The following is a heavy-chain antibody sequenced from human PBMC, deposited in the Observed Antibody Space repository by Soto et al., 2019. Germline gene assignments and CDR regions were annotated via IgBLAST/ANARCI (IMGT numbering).Heavy chain of an antibody. V-gene: IGHV6-1*01. Sequence: SQTLSLTCAISGDSVSSNSAAWNWIRQSPSRGLEWLGRTYYRSKWYNDYAVSVKSRITVNPDTSKNQFSLQLNSVTPEDTAVYYCASEGYYDSSGSSRFDYWGQGTLVTVSS. CDR2: TYYRSKWYN. CDR3: ASEGYYDSSGSSRFDY. CDR1: GDSVSSNSAA. D-gene: IGHD3-22*01. J-gene: IGHJ4*02.